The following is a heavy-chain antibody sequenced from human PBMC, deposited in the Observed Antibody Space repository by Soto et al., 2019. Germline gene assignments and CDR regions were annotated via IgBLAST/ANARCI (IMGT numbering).Heavy chain of an antibody. D-gene: IGHD1-26*01. CDR2: ISGSGDRT. CDR3: AKKIFKWDLYAFDI. CDR1: GCTFRSYA. V-gene: IGHV3-23*01. J-gene: IGHJ3*02. Sequence: GSLRRACGASGCTFRSYAMSGVRQTPGKGLEWVAGISGSGDRTYYADSVKGRFNISRDNSKNTVDLQLSSLRVEDTALYFCAKKIFKWDLYAFDIWGQGTMVTVSS.